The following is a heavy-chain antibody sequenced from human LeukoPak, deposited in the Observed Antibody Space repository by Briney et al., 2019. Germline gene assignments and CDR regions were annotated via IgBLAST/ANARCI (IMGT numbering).Heavy chain of an antibody. Sequence: SETLSLTCTVSGGSISSYYWSWIRQPPGKGLEWIGYIYYSGSTNYNPSLKSRVTISVDTSKNQFSLKLSSVTAADTAVYYCARHAKNYYYYYGMDVWGQGTMVTVSS. J-gene: IGHJ6*02. CDR1: GGSISSYY. CDR3: ARHAKNYYYYYGMDV. V-gene: IGHV4-59*08. CDR2: IYYSGST.